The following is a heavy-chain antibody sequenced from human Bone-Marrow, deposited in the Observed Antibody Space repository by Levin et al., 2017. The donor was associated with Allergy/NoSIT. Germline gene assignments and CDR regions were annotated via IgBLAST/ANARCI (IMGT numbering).Heavy chain of an antibody. CDR1: GFTFSSYG. J-gene: IGHJ4*02. Sequence: SCAASGFTFSSYGMHWVRQAPGKGLEWVAVISYDGSNKYYADSVKGRFTISRDNSKNTLYLQMNSLRAEDTAVYYCAKQKLLSGYFDYWGQGTLVTVSS. V-gene: IGHV3-30*18. D-gene: IGHD1-26*01. CDR3: AKQKLLSGYFDY. CDR2: ISYDGSNK.